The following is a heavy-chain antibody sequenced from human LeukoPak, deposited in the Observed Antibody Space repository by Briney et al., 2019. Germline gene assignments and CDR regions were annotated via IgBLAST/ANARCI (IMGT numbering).Heavy chain of an antibody. CDR3: ARVQPTLNYFDY. J-gene: IGHJ4*02. Sequence: SVKVSCKASGGTFSSYAISWVRQAPGQGLEWMGGIIPIFGTANYAQKFQGRVTITTDGSTSTAYMELSSLRSEDTAVYYCARVQPTLNYFDYWGQGTLVTVSS. CDR1: GGTFSSYA. CDR2: IIPIFGTA. V-gene: IGHV1-69*05.